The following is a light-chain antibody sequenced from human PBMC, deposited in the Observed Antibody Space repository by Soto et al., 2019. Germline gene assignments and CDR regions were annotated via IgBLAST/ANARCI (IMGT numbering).Light chain of an antibody. CDR3: QSYDSSLNLL. CDR1: SSNIGAGYD. CDR2: GNN. V-gene: IGLV1-40*01. Sequence: QSVLTQPPSVSGAPGQRVTISCTGSSSNIGAGYDVHWYQHLPGTAPKLLIYGNNNRPSGVPDRFSGSKSGTSASLAITGLQAEDEADYYCQSYDSSLNLLFGGGTKLTVL. J-gene: IGLJ2*01.